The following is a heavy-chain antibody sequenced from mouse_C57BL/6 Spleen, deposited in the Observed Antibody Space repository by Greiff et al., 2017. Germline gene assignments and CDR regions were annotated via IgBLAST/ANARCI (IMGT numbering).Heavy chain of an antibody. Sequence: EVKVVESGGGLVKPGGSLKLSCAASGFTFSDYGMHWVRQAPEKGLEWVAYISSGSSTIYYADTVKGRFTISRDNAKNTLFLQMTSLRSEDTAMYYCARSSGYGAWFAYWGQGTLVTVSA. J-gene: IGHJ3*01. D-gene: IGHD3-2*02. V-gene: IGHV5-17*01. CDR3: ARSSGYGAWFAY. CDR1: GFTFSDYG. CDR2: ISSGSSTI.